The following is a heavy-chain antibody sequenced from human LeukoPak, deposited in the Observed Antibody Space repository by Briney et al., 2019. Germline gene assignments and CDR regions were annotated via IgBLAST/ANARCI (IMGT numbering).Heavy chain of an antibody. CDR2: ISSSGSYI. Sequence: GGSLRLSCAASGFTLSTFNMHWVRQAPGKGLEWVSSISSSGSYIYYVDSVKGRFTISRDNAKTSLFLQMNSLRAEDTAVYYCASAQLRLGELADYWGQGTLVTVSS. V-gene: IGHV3-21*01. CDR1: GFTLSTFN. J-gene: IGHJ4*02. D-gene: IGHD3-16*01. CDR3: ASAQLRLGELADY.